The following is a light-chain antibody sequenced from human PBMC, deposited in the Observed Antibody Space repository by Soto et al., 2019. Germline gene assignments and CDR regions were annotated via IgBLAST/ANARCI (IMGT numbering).Light chain of an antibody. Sequence: EIVLTQSPGTLSLSPGETATLSCRASQSASNNYLALYQQKPGQAPRLLISGASNRATGIPDRFSGSGSGTDFTLTISRLEPEDFAVYYCQQYGSSGTFGQGTKVDIK. CDR1: QSASNNY. CDR2: GAS. CDR3: QQYGSSGT. V-gene: IGKV3-20*01. J-gene: IGKJ1*01.